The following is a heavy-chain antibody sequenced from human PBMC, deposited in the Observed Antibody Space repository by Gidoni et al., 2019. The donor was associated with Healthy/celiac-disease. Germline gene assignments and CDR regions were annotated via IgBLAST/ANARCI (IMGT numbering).Heavy chain of an antibody. CDR3: ATTGADGVTPLDAFDI. J-gene: IGHJ3*02. CDR2: FDPEDGET. Sequence: QVQLVQSGAEVKKPGASVKVSCKVSGYTLTELSMHWVRQAPGKGLEWMGGFDPEDGETIYAQKFQGRVTMTEDTSTDTAYMELSSLRSEDTAVYYCATTGADGVTPLDAFDIWGQGTMVTVSS. D-gene: IGHD3-10*01. CDR1: GYTLTELS. V-gene: IGHV1-24*01.